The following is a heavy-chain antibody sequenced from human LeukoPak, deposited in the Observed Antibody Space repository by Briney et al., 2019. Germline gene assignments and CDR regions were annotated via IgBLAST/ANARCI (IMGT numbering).Heavy chain of an antibody. CDR2: IWYDGSNK. V-gene: IGHV3-33*01. CDR1: GFTFSSYG. J-gene: IGHJ4*02. Sequence: GGSLRLSCAASGFTFSSYGMHWVRQAPGKGLEWVAVIWYDGSNKYYEDSVKGRFTISRDNSKNTLYLQMNSLRAEDTAVYYCARAAYGDYDNFDYWGQGTLVTVSS. D-gene: IGHD4-17*01. CDR3: ARAAYGDYDNFDY.